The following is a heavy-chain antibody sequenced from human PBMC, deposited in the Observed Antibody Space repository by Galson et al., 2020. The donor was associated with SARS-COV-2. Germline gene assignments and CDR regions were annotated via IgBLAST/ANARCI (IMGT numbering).Heavy chain of an antibody. CDR2: IYYSGSN. CDR1: GGSISSSSYY. J-gene: IGHJ6*02. CDR3: ARQSLSFYFYAMDV. Sequence: ETSETLSLTYNVSGGSISSSSYYWDWIRQPPGKGPEWIGSIYYSGSNYYNPSLKSRVTISVDMSKTQFSLNLSSVTAADTAVYYCARQSLSFYFYAMDVWGQGTTVTVSS. V-gene: IGHV4-39*01.